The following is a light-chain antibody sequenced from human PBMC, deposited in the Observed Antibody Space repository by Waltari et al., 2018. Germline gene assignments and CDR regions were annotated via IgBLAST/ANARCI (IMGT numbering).Light chain of an antibody. CDR2: ASS. V-gene: IGKV3-15*01. CDR1: QSVSSN. J-gene: IGKJ1*01. Sequence: EIVMTQSPATLSVSPGERATLSCRASQSVSSNLAWYQQKPGKAPKLLIYASSTLQSGVPSRFSGSGSGTNFTLTISCLQSEDSATYYCQQYYAYPRTFGQGTHVEIK. CDR3: QQYYAYPRT.